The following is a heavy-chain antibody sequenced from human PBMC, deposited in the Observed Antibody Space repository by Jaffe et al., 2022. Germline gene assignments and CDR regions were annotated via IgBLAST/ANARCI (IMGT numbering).Heavy chain of an antibody. J-gene: IGHJ4*02. V-gene: IGHV4-34*01. CDR2: INHSGST. D-gene: IGHD2-15*01. CDR3: ARGGARSGYCSGGSCYPSARGFDY. Sequence: QVQLQQWGAGLLKPSETLSLTCAVYGGSFSGYYWSWIRQPPGKGLEWIGEINHSGSTNYNPSLKSRVTISVDTSKNQFSLKLSSVTAADTAVYYCARGGARSGYCSGGSCYPSARGFDYWGQGTLVTVSS. CDR1: GGSFSGYY.